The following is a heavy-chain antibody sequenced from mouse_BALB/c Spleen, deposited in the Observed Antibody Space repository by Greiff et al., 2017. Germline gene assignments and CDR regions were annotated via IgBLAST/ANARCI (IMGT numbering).Heavy chain of an antibody. CDR2: IDPSDSYT. Sequence: QVQLQQPGAELVKPGASVKLSCKASGYTFTSYWMHWVKQRPGQGLEWIGEIDPSDSYTNYNQKFKGKATLTVDKSSSTAYMQLSSLTSEDSAVYYCARSHYYGSSYWYFDVWGAGTTVTVSS. CDR3: ARSHYYGSSYWYFDV. V-gene: IGHV1-69*02. D-gene: IGHD1-1*01. J-gene: IGHJ1*01. CDR1: GYTFTSYW.